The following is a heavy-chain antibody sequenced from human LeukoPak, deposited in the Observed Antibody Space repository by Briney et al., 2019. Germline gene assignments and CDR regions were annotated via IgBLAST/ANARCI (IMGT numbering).Heavy chain of an antibody. Sequence: GGSLRLSCTASGFTFGDYAMSWFRQAPGKGLEWVGFVRSKAYGGTTEYAASVKGRFTISRDDSKSIAYLQMNSLKTEDTAVYYCTRAGIAAAGPTGHWGQGTLVTVSS. D-gene: IGHD6-13*01. V-gene: IGHV3-49*03. J-gene: IGHJ4*02. CDR2: VRSKAYGGTT. CDR1: GFTFGDYA. CDR3: TRAGIAAAGPTGH.